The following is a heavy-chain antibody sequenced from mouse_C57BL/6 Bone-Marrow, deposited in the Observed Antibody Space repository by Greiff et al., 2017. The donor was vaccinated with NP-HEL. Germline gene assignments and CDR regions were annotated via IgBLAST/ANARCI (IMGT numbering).Heavy chain of an antibody. CDR2: IHPNSGST. CDR3: ARGGGYYAWFAY. D-gene: IGHD2-3*01. Sequence: QVQLQQPGAELVKPGASVKLSCKASGYTFTSYWMHWVKQRPGQGLEWIGMIHPNSGSTNYNEKFKSKATLTVDKSSSTAYMQLSSLTSEDSAVYYCARGGGYYAWFAYWGRGTRVTVSA. CDR1: GYTFTSYW. V-gene: IGHV1-64*01. J-gene: IGHJ3*01.